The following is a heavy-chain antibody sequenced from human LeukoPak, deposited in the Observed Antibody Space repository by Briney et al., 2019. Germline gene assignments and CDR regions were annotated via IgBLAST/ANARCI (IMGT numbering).Heavy chain of an antibody. CDR2: INPSGGST. J-gene: IGHJ6*03. CDR3: AREGLVRGLYTRDTPKYYYYYYMDV. CDR1: GYTFTSYY. D-gene: IGHD3-10*01. Sequence: GASVKVSCKASGYTFTSYYMHWVRQAPGQGLEWMGIINPSGGSTSYAQKFQGRVTMTRDTSTSTVNMELSSLISEDTAVYYCAREGLVRGLYTRDTPKYYYYYYMDVWGKGTTVTISS. V-gene: IGHV1-46*01.